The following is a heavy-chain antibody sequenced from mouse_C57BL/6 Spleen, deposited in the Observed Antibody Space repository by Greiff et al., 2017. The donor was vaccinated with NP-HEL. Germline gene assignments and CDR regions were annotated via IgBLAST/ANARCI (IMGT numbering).Heavy chain of an antibody. V-gene: IGHV1-64*01. D-gene: IGHD1-1*02. J-gene: IGHJ3*01. Sequence: QVQLQQPGAELVKPGASVKLSCKASGYTFTSYWMHWVKQRPGQGLEWIGMIHPNSGSTNYNEKFKSKATLTVDKSSSTAYMQLSSLTSEDSAVYYCARSAGGGFAYWGQGTLVTVSA. CDR1: GYTFTSYW. CDR3: ARSAGGGFAY. CDR2: IHPNSGST.